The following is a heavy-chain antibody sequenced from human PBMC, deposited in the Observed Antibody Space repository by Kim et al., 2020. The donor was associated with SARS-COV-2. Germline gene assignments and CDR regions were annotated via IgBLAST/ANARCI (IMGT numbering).Heavy chain of an antibody. CDR3: ASETIAARRGYYYGMDV. CDR1: GFTFSDHY. J-gene: IGHJ6*02. D-gene: IGHD6-6*01. V-gene: IGHV3-72*01. Sequence: GGSLRLSCAASGFTFSDHYMDWVRQAPGKGLEWVGRTRNKANSYTTEYAASVKGRFTISRDDSKNSLYLQMNSLKTEDTAVYYCASETIAARRGYYYGMDVWGQGTTVTVSS. CDR2: TRNKANSYTT.